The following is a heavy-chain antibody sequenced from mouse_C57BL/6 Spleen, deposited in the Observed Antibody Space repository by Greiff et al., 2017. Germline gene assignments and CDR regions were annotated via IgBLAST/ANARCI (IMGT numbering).Heavy chain of an antibody. V-gene: IGHV1-53*01. CDR2: INPSNGGT. Sequence: VQLQQPGTELVKPGASVKLSCKASGYTFTSYWMHWVKQRPGQGLEWIGNINPSNGGTNYNEKFKSKATLTVDKSSSTAYMQLSSLTSEDSAVYYCARSRGIYYGYDDYYARDYWGQGTSVTVSS. CDR3: ARSRGIYYGYDDYYARDY. J-gene: IGHJ4*01. CDR1: GYTFTSYW. D-gene: IGHD2-2*01.